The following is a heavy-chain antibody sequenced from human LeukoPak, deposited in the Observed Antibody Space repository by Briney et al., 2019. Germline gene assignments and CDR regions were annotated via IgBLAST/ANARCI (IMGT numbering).Heavy chain of an antibody. V-gene: IGHV4-59*08. CDR1: GGSISSYY. Sequence: SETLSLTCTVSGGSISSYYWSWIRQPPGKGLEWIGYIYYSGGTNYNPSLKSRVTISVDTSKNQFSLKLSSVTAADTAVYYCARSSALTFGGVIVNWFDPWGQGTLVTVSS. D-gene: IGHD3-16*02. J-gene: IGHJ5*02. CDR3: ARSSALTFGGVIVNWFDP. CDR2: IYYSGGT.